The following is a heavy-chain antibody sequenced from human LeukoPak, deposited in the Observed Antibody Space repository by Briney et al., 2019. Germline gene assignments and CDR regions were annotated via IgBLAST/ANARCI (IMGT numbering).Heavy chain of an antibody. J-gene: IGHJ4*02. CDR1: GYSFTTYW. Sequence: GESLKISCKGSGYSFTTYWIGWVRQMPGKGLEWMGIIYPGDSDTRYSPSFEGHVTISADKSISTAYLQWSSLKASDTAMYYCARSTTALGWYFAYWGQGTLVTVSS. D-gene: IGHD7-27*01. V-gene: IGHV5-51*01. CDR3: ARSTTALGWYFAY. CDR2: IYPGDSDT.